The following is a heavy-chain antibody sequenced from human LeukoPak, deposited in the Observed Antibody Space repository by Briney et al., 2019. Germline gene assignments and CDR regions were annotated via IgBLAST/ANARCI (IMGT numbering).Heavy chain of an antibody. CDR3: VKDAVAGDGYWEFAY. V-gene: IGHV3-23*01. CDR2: ILQSGGST. D-gene: IGHD5-24*01. CDR1: GFPFNSYA. J-gene: IGHJ4*02. Sequence: GGSLRLSCAASGFPFNSYAMSWVRQAPGKGLEWVSGILQSGGSTYYADSVKGRFSISRDNSKNTMYLQMNSLRVEDTATYYCVKDAVAGDGYWEFAYWGQGTLVTVSS.